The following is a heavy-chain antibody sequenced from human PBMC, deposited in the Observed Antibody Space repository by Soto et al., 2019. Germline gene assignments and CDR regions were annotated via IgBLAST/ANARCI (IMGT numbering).Heavy chain of an antibody. Sequence: PGGSLRLSCAASGFTFSSYGMHWVRQAPGKGLEWVAVISYDGSNKYYADSVKGRFTISRDNSKNTLYLQMNSLRAEDTAVYYCAKEVGGGQYYGPSELFFWGLGTLVTVSS. CDR3: AKEVGGGQYYGPSELFF. J-gene: IGHJ4*02. D-gene: IGHD3-10*01. CDR2: ISYDGSNK. CDR1: GFTFSSYG. V-gene: IGHV3-30*18.